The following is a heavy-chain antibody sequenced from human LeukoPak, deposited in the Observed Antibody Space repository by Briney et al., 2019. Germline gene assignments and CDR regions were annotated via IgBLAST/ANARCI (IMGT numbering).Heavy chain of an antibody. CDR3: ASGVHSSSWYVFYFDY. J-gene: IGHJ4*02. D-gene: IGHD6-13*01. CDR2: ISAYNGNT. Sequence: ASVKVSCKASGYTFTSYGISWVRQAPGQGLEWMGWISAYNGNTNYAQKLQGRVTMTTDTSTSTAYMELRSLRSDDTAVYYCASGVHSSSWYVFYFDYWGQGTLVTISS. V-gene: IGHV1-18*01. CDR1: GYTFTSYG.